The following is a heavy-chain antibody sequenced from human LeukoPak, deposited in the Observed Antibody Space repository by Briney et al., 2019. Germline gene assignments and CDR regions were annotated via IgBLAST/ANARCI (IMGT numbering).Heavy chain of an antibody. D-gene: IGHD6-19*01. CDR3: ARLSTGYSSGWYEGHDY. CDR1: GYSFTSYW. J-gene: IGHJ4*02. Sequence: GESLKISCKGSGYSFTSYWIGWVRQMPGKGLEWMGIIYPGDSDTRYSPSFQGQVTISADKSISTAYLQWSSLKASDTAMYYCARLSTGYSSGWYEGHDYWGQGTLVTVSS. V-gene: IGHV5-51*01. CDR2: IYPGDSDT.